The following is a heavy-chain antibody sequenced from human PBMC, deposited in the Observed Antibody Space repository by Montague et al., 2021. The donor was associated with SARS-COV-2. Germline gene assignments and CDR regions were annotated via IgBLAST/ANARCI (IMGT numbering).Heavy chain of an antibody. CDR3: VRYSGWFYFDF. Sequence: CAISGDSVSSNSVAWSWHRQSPSRGLEWLGRTYYRYKWYSDYAPXVRCRLTVNPDASKNEFSLELNYVTPEDTAVYYCVRYSGWFYFDFWGQGTLVTVSS. CDR2: TYYRYKWYS. D-gene: IGHD6-19*01. CDR1: GDSVSSNSVA. J-gene: IGHJ4*02. V-gene: IGHV6-1*01.